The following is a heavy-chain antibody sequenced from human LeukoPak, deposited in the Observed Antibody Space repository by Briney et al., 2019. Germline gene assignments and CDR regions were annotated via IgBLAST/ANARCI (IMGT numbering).Heavy chain of an antibody. D-gene: IGHD2-2*01. V-gene: IGHV3-21*01. J-gene: IGHJ6*03. CDR2: IRSSSSYI. CDR3: ARDSGLQLPGYYYYMDV. Sequence: GRSLRLSCAASGSTFISYSMNWVSQAPRKGLEWVSSIRSSSSYIYYADSVKGRFTISRDNAKNSLYLQMNSLRAEDTAVYYCARDSGLQLPGYYYYMDVWGKGTTVTVSS. CDR1: GSTFISYS.